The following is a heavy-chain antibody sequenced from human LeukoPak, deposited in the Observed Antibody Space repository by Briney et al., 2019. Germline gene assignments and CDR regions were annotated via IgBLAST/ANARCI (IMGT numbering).Heavy chain of an antibody. J-gene: IGHJ6*02. V-gene: IGHV1-69*13. CDR1: GGTFSSYA. Sequence: ASVKVSFKASGGTFSSYAISWVRQAPGQGLEWMGGIIPIFGTANYAQKFQGRVTITADESTSTAYMELSSLRSEDTAVYYCARGYGGAPYYYYGMDVWGQGTTVTVSS. CDR3: ARGYGGAPYYYYGMDV. D-gene: IGHD5-12*01. CDR2: IIPIFGTA.